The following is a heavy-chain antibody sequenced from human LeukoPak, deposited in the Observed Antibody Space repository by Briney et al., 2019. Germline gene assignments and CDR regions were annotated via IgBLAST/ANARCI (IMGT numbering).Heavy chain of an antibody. CDR3: ARDRAVAGFRFDY. D-gene: IGHD6-19*01. CDR1: GGTFSSYA. Sequence: SVKVSCKASGGTFSSYAISWVRQAPGQGLEWMGRIIPIFGTANYAQKFQGRVTITTDESTSTAYMELSSLRSEDTAVYYCARDRAVAGFRFDYWGQGTLVTVSS. CDR2: IIPIFGTA. V-gene: IGHV1-69*05. J-gene: IGHJ4*02.